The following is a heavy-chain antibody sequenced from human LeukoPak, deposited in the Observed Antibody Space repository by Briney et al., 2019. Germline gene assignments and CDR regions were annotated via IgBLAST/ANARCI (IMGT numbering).Heavy chain of an antibody. CDR3: ARGPTYQPIDY. CDR1: GGSISSHY. J-gene: IGHJ4*02. Sequence: SETLSLTCTVSGGSISSHYWSWIRQPPGKGLEWIGYIYYSGSTNYNPSLKSRVTISVDTSKNQFSLKLTSVTAADTAVYYCARGPTYQPIDYWGQGTLITVSS. V-gene: IGHV4-59*08. CDR2: IYYSGST. D-gene: IGHD2-2*01.